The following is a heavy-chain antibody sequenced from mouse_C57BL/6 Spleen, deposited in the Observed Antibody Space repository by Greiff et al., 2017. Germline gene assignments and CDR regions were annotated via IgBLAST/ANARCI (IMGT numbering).Heavy chain of an antibody. CDR2: IWTGGGT. CDR1: GFSLTSYA. J-gene: IGHJ2*01. V-gene: IGHV2-9-1*01. CDR3: ARNQGDYYGSRGYFDY. D-gene: IGHD1-1*01. Sequence: VMLVESGPGLVAPSQSLSITCTVSGFSLTSYAISWVRQPPGKGLEWLGVIWTGGGTNYNSALKSRLSISKDNSKSQVFLKMNSLQTDDTARYYCARNQGDYYGSRGYFDYWGQGTTLTVSS.